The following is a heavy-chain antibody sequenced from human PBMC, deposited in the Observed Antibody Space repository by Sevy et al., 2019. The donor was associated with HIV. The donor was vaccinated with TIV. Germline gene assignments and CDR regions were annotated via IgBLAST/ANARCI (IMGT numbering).Heavy chain of an antibody. CDR3: ARGATAMVPLDY. D-gene: IGHD5-18*01. J-gene: IGHJ4*02. Sequence: VSVKVSCKASGYTFTGYYMHWVRQAPGQGLEWMGWINPKSGGTNYAQKFQGRVTMTRDTSISTAYMELGRLGSADTAVYYCARGATAMVPLDYWGQGTLVTVSS. CDR1: GYTFTGYY. V-gene: IGHV1-2*02. CDR2: INPKSGGT.